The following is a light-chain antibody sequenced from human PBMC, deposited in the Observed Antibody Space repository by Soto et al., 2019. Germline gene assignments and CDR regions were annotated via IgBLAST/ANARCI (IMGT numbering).Light chain of an antibody. Sequence: QSALTQPASVSGSPGQSITISCTGTSSDVGGYNYVSWYQQHPGKAPKFMIYDVSNRPSGVSNRFSGSKSGNTASLTISGLQAEDEADYYCCSDTTINTRKIVFGTGTKLTVL. J-gene: IGLJ1*01. V-gene: IGLV2-14*01. CDR2: DVS. CDR1: SSDVGGYNY. CDR3: CSDTTINTRKIV.